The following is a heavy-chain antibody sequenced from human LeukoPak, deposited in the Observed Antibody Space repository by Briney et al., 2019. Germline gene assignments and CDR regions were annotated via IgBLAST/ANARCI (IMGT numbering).Heavy chain of an antibody. CDR1: FTFSSYA. V-gene: IGHV3-23*01. J-gene: IGHJ4*02. CDR3: ARELGSYSSSSQGDY. Sequence: GRSLRLSCAAGFTFSSYAMSWVRQAPGRGLEWVSAISDSGGDTYYADSVRGRFTISRDNSKNTLYLQMNSLRAEDTAVYYCARELGSYSSSSQGDYWGQGTLVTVSS. CDR2: ISDSGGDT. D-gene: IGHD6-6*01.